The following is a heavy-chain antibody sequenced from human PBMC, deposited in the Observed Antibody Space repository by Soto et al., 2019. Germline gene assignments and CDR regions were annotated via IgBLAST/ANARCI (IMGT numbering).Heavy chain of an antibody. D-gene: IGHD2-15*01. J-gene: IGHJ4*02. CDR3: ARDGYCSGGSCYSVPVFDY. CDR1: GFTFSSYG. V-gene: IGHV3-33*01. CDR2: IWYVGSNK. Sequence: QVQLVESGGGVVQPGRSLRLSCAASGFTFSSYGMHWVRQAPGKGLEWVAVIWYVGSNKYYADSVKGRFTISRDNSKNMLYLQMNSLRAEDTAVYYCARDGYCSGGSCYSVPVFDYWGQGTLVTVSS.